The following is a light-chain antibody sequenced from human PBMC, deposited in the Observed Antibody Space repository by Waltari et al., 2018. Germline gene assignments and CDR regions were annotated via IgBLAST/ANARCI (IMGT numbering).Light chain of an antibody. V-gene: IGKV3-20*01. CDR3: QQFARSPFT. J-gene: IGKJ2*01. Sequence: ELVLTQSPGTLSLSPGERSTLSCRASESLGKNYLAWYPQKPDQAPRLLIYGVSSRATGIPDRFSGSGSGTAFTLTISRLEPEDFALYFCQQFARSPFTFGQGTRLEIK. CDR1: ESLGKNY. CDR2: GVS.